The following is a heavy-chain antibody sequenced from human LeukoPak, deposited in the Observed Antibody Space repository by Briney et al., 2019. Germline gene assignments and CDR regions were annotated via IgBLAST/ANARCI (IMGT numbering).Heavy chain of an antibody. CDR3: ARAYSPVSNGSHSLFDP. D-gene: IGHD1-26*01. J-gene: IGHJ5*02. Sequence: SETLSLTCAVYGESFSGYYWSWIRQPPGKGLEWIGEINHSGNTNYNPSLKSRVTISEDTSKNQFSLNVNSVTAADTAIYYCARAYSPVSNGSHSLFDPWGQGTLVTVSS. CDR1: GESFSGYY. CDR2: INHSGNT. V-gene: IGHV4-34*01.